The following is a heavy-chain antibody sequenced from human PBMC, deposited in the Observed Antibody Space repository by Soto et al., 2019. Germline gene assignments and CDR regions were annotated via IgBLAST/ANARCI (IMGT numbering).Heavy chain of an antibody. CDR3: ARSYSSGWAGHYYYGMDV. CDR2: IYSGDST. Sequence: GGSLRLSCAASGFTVSSNYMSWVRQAPGKGLEWVSVIYSGDSTYYADSVKGRFTISRDNSKNTLYLQMNSLRAEDTAVYYCARSYSSGWAGHYYYGMDVWGQGTTVTVSS. CDR1: GFTVSSNY. V-gene: IGHV3-53*01. J-gene: IGHJ6*02. D-gene: IGHD6-19*01.